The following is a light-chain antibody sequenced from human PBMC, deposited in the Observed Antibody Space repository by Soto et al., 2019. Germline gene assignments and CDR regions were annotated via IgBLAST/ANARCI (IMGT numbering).Light chain of an antibody. Sequence: EIVLTQSPATLSLSPGERASLSCRASQSVGSSLAWYQHKPGQAPRLLIYDVSNRATGIPARFSDSGSGTDFTLTISSLEPEDFAFYYCQQCVSWPQFTFGPGTRLDI. CDR1: QSVGSS. V-gene: IGKV3-11*01. CDR2: DVS. J-gene: IGKJ3*01. CDR3: QQCVSWPQFT.